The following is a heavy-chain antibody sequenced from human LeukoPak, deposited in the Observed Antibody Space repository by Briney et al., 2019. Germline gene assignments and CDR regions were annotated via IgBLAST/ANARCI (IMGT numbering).Heavy chain of an antibody. CDR2: IYYSGNT. Sequence: SETLSLTCTVSGGSISNYYWGWLRQAPGKGLEWIGSIYYSGNTYYNSSLKSRVTISLDTSKNQFSLNLFSVTAADTAMYYCTSANGYGLIDYWGQGTLVTVSS. V-gene: IGHV4-39*07. D-gene: IGHD3-10*01. J-gene: IGHJ4*02. CDR1: GGSISNYY. CDR3: TSANGYGLIDY.